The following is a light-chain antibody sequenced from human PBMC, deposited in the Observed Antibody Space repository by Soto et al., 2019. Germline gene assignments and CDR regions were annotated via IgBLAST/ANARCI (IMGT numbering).Light chain of an antibody. Sequence: DVVMTQSPLSLPVTLGQPASISCRSSQSLVHSDGVTYLSWFQQRPGQSPRRLIYKVSNRDSGVPDRFSGSGSGTDFTLKISRVEAEDVGVYYCIQGTHWPPWTFGQGTKVEIK. CDR3: IQGTHWPPWT. CDR2: KVS. CDR1: QSLVHSDGVTY. J-gene: IGKJ1*01. V-gene: IGKV2-30*02.